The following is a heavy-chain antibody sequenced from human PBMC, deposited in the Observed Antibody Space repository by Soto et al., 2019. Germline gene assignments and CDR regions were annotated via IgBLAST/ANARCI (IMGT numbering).Heavy chain of an antibody. D-gene: IGHD1-26*01. CDR3: ARQGNSGSYWPGYFDY. CDR2: IYYSGST. J-gene: IGHJ4*02. CDR1: GGSISSSSYY. V-gene: IGHV4-39*01. Sequence: QLQLQESGPGLVKPSETLSLTCTVSGGSISSSSYYWGWIRQPPGKGLEWIGSIYYSGSTYYNPSLKSRVTISVDTSKNQFSLKLSSVTAADTAVYYCARQGNSGSYWPGYFDYWGQGTLVTVSS.